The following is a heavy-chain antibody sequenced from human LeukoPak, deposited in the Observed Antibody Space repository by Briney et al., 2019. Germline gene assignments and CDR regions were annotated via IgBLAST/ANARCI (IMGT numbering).Heavy chain of an antibody. D-gene: IGHD2-2*01. V-gene: IGHV1-69*04. CDR3: ARDRDIVVVPAAPRDAFDI. Sequence: ASVKVSCKASGGTFSSYAISWVRQAPGQGLEWMGRIIPILGIANYAQKFQGRVTITADESTSTAYMELSSLRSEDTAVYYCARDRDIVVVPAAPRDAFDIWGQGTMVTVSS. J-gene: IGHJ3*02. CDR2: IIPILGIA. CDR1: GGTFSSYA.